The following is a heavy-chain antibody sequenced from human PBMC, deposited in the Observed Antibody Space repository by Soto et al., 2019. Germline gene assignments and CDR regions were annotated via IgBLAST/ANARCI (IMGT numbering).Heavy chain of an antibody. CDR3: ASRVLCDMDV. J-gene: IGHJ6*02. Sequence: QEQLVQSGAEVKEPGASLKVSCKASGDTFTTNYLHWVRQAPGQGLEWMGRINPTNGATLYAQELQGRLIWTTDTSTSTVYMDLNSVKSEDSAVYYCASRVLCDMDVWGQGTTVTVSS. V-gene: IGHV1-46*01. CDR2: INPTNGAT. D-gene: IGHD2-21*01. CDR1: GDTFTTNY.